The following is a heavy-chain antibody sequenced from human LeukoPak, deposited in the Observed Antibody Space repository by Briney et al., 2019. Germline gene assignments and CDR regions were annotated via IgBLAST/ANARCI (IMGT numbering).Heavy chain of an antibody. J-gene: IGHJ4*02. V-gene: IGHV5-51*01. CDR3: ARPLAGEHSGSYYFDY. D-gene: IGHD1-26*01. CDR1: AYTSTKYW. CDR2: IYPDNSNV. Sequence: GESLKISCRVAAYTSTKYWIGWVRLVPGKGLEWMGVIYPDNSNVKYTPSFQGQVTFSVDTSISTAYLQWNSLEASDTAMYYCARPLAGEHSGSYYFDYWGQGTLVTVSS.